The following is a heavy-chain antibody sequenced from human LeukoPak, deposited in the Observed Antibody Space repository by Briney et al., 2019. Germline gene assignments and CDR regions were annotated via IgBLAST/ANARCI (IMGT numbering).Heavy chain of an antibody. V-gene: IGHV4-61*02. CDR3: TRSRERYFTSGSCYIDLQAR. CDR1: GGSIIRGYYY. Sequence: SETLSLTWTFSGGSIIRGYYYWNWIRQPAGKGLEWIGRMYTSGSTEYNPSLNSRVTISVDTSKNQFSLKLSSVTAADTAVYYCTRSRERYFTSGSCYIDLQARWGQGTMVTVSS. CDR2: MYTSGST. D-gene: IGHD2-2*02. J-gene: IGHJ4*02.